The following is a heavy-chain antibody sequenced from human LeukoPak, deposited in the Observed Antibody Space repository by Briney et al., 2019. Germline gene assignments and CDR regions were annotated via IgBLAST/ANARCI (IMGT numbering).Heavy chain of an antibody. D-gene: IGHD5-18*01. CDR2: ISSSSSYI. CDR1: GFTFSSYE. V-gene: IGHV3-21*05. CDR3: AGNVRRRGYSYTDTPNDY. Sequence: PGGSLRLSCAASGFTFSSYEMNWVRQAPGKGLEWVSYISSSSSYIYYADSVKGRFTISRDNAKNSLYLQMNSLRAEDTAVYYCAGNVRRRGYSYTDTPNDYWGQGTLVTVSS. J-gene: IGHJ4*02.